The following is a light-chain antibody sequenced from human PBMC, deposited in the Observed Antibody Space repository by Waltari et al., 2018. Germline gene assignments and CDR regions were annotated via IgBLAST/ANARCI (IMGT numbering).Light chain of an antibody. J-gene: IGKJ1*01. V-gene: IGKV1-39*01. Sequence: DIQMTQSPSSLSASVGDRISISCRASQIIRTYVNWYQQKPGKAPKILISAASTLRGEVPSRFSGSGSGTDFTLTISNLQPEDAAVYYCQQYYDNPRAFGQGTKVDIK. CDR1: QIIRTY. CDR2: AAS. CDR3: QQYYDNPRA.